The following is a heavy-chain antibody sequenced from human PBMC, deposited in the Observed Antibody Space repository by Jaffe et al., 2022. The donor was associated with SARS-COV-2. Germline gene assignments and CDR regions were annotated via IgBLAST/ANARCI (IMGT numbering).Heavy chain of an antibody. CDR3: PRADATGSVDF. Sequence: EVQVVESGGDLVQPGGSLRLSCAAFGFTFSDHYMGWVRQAPGKGLEWVAILSRDGSGLYYVDSVKGRFTISRDNAKSLLYLQMTSLRADDTATYYCPRADATGSVDFWGQGTLVTVSS. J-gene: IGHJ4*02. D-gene: IGHD3-10*01. V-gene: IGHV3-7*03. CDR1: GFTFSDHY. CDR2: LSRDGSGL.